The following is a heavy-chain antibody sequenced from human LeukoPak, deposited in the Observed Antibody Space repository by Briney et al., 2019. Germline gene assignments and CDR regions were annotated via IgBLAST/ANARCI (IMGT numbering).Heavy chain of an antibody. Sequence: SETLSLTCTVSGGSISSYYWSWIRQPAGKGLEWIGRIYTSGSTNYNPSLKSRVTMSVDTSKNQFSLKLSSVTAADTAVYYCARVAPEGYDLDYMDVWGKGTTVTISS. J-gene: IGHJ6*03. V-gene: IGHV4-4*07. CDR2: IYTSGST. CDR3: ARVAPEGYDLDYMDV. CDR1: GGSISSYY. D-gene: IGHD3-3*01.